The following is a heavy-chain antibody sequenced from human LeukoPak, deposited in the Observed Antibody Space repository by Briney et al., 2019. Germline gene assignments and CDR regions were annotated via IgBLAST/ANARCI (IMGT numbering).Heavy chain of an antibody. J-gene: IGHJ3*01. V-gene: IGHV3-74*01. D-gene: IGHD3-22*01. Sequence: GGSLRLSCAASGFTFSSYWMYWVRQAPGEGPVWVSRINSDGSSTSYADSVRGRFTISRDNAKNMLYLQMNGLRAEDTAVYYCARDLIRWGQGTMVTVSS. CDR2: INSDGSST. CDR3: ARDLIR. CDR1: GFTFSSYW.